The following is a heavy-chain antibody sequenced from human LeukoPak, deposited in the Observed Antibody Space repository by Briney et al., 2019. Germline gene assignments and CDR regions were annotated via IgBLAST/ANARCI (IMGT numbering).Heavy chain of an antibody. V-gene: IGHV3-21*01. CDR1: GFTFSSDS. D-gene: IGHD3-22*01. J-gene: IGHJ4*02. CDR2: ISSSSYI. CDR3: VRDSSGYYGGGLFDY. Sequence: GGSLRLSCAASGFTFSSDSMNWVRQAPGKGLEWVSSISSSSYIYYADSVKGRFTISRDNAKNSLYLQMNSLRAEDTAVYYCVRDSSGYYGGGLFDYWGQGTLVTVSS.